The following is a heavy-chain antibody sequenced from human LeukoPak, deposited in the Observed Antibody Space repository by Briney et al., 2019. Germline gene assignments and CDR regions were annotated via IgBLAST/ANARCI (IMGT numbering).Heavy chain of an antibody. V-gene: IGHV4-39*01. CDR1: GGSISSSSYY. D-gene: IGHD3-10*01. CDR3: ARHAGYYGSGSLDAFDI. Sequence: PSETLSLTCTVSGGSISSSSYYWGWIRQPPGKGLEWIGSIYYSGSTYYNPSLKSRVTISVDTSKNQFSLKLSSVTAADTAVYYCARHAGYYGSGSLDAFDIWGQGTVVTVSS. CDR2: IYYSGST. J-gene: IGHJ3*02.